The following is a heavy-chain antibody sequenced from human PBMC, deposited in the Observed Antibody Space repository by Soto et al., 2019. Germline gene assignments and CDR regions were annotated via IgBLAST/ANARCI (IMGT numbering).Heavy chain of an antibody. CDR3: ARLLSPVTANYYYYYMDV. D-gene: IGHD2-21*02. J-gene: IGHJ6*03. CDR1: SGSINNHY. V-gene: IGHV4-59*08. Sequence: ASETLSLTYTVSSGSINNHYGSWIRQPPGKGLEWIGYIYYTGSTNYNPSLKSRVTISVDTSKNQFSLKLSSVTAADTAVYYCARLLSPVTANYYYYYMDVWGKGTTVTVSS. CDR2: IYYTGST.